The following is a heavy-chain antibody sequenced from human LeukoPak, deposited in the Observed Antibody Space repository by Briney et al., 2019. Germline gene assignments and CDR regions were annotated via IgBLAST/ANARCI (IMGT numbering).Heavy chain of an antibody. V-gene: IGHV3-23*01. Sequence: GGSLRLSCAASGFPFRSHGMNWVRQAPGKGLEWVSGISPSGEITYYTDSVKGRFTISRDNSKNTVSLQMNSLRGEDTAVYYCAKTDCTSPSCYIGWFDPWGQGTLVTVSS. CDR3: AKTDCTSPSCYIGWFDP. CDR1: GFPFRSHG. J-gene: IGHJ5*02. D-gene: IGHD2-2*02. CDR2: ISPSGEIT.